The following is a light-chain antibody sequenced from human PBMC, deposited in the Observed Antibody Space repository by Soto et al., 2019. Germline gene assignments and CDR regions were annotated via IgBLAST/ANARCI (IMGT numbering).Light chain of an antibody. CDR2: AAS. Sequence: AVLLTQSPSSFSASTGDRATITCRASQDIHNYLAWYQQVPGKAPKLLLYAASILQTGVPSRFSGSGSGTDFTLTLDGLPFEDFATYFFQHYYNYPWTFGQGTKGE. V-gene: IGKV1-8*01. CDR1: QDIHNY. J-gene: IGKJ1*01. CDR3: QHYYNYPWT.